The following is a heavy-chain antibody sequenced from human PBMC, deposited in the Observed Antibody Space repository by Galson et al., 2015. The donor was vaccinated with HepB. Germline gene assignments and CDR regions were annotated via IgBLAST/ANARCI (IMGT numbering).Heavy chain of an antibody. V-gene: IGHV1-69*06. D-gene: IGHD2-2*01. CDR2: IIPIFGTA. CDR1: GGTFSSYA. Sequence: SVKVSCKASGGTFSSYAISWVRQAPGQGLEWTGGIIPIFGTANYAQKFQGGVTITADKSTSTAYMELSSLRSEDTAVYYCARGIVVVPAAMPHYYYGMDVWGQGTTVTVSS. CDR3: ARGIVVVPAAMPHYYYGMDV. J-gene: IGHJ6*02.